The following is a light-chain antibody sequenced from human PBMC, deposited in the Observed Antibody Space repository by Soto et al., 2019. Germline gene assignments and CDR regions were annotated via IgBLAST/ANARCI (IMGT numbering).Light chain of an antibody. J-gene: IGKJ1*01. CDR1: QSVSSY. CDR2: DAS. V-gene: IGKV3-11*01. CDR3: QHFVNLLTWT. Sequence: EIVLTQSPATLSLSPGERATLSCRASQSVSSYLAWYQQKPGQAPRLLIYDASNRATGIPARFSGSGSGTDFTLTISNLEPEDFAVYYCQHFVNLLTWTFGQGTKVDIK.